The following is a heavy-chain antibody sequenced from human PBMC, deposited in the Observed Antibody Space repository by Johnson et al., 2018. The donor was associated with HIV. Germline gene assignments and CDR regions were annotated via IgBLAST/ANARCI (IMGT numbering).Heavy chain of an antibody. V-gene: IGHV3-30*02. D-gene: IGHD4-17*01. CDR2: IRFDGSNK. Sequence: QVQLVESGGGVVQPGGSLRLSCAASGFTFNTYGIHWVRQAPGKGLEWVAFIRFDGSNKYYADSVKGRFTISRDNSKNTLYLQMNSLRAEDTAVYYCARGRKTVTTVRPSAFDIWGQGTMVTVSS. CDR3: ARGRKTVTTVRPSAFDI. J-gene: IGHJ3*02. CDR1: GFTFNTYG.